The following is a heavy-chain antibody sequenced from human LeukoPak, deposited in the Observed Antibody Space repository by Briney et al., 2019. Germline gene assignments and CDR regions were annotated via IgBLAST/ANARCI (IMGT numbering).Heavy chain of an antibody. CDR1: GFTFSSYA. V-gene: IGHV3-30-3*01. CDR2: ISYDGSNK. CDR3: ARDRRWLQSEGLDY. J-gene: IGHJ4*02. Sequence: AGGSLRLSCAASGFTFSSYAMHWVRQAPGKGLEWVAVISYDGSNKYYADSVKGRFTISRDNSKNKMYLQMNSLRAEDTAVYYCARDRRWLQSEGLDYWGQGTLVTVSS. D-gene: IGHD5-24*01.